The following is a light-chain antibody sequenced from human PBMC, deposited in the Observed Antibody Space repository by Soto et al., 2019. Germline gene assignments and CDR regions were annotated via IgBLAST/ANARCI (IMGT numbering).Light chain of an antibody. CDR2: EVN. CDR1: STDVGGYNY. J-gene: IGLJ2*01. Sequence: QSVLTQPTSASGSPGQTVTISCTGTSTDVGGYNYVSWYQQHPGEAPKLMIYEVNKRPSGVPDRFSGSKSDNTASLTVSGLQTEYEAEYFCSAYGGNNNHVIFGGGTEFTVL. V-gene: IGLV2-8*01. CDR3: SAYGGNNNHVI.